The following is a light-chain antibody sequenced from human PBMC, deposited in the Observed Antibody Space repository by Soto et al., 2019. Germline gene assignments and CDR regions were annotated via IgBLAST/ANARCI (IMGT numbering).Light chain of an antibody. J-gene: IGLJ1*01. CDR1: SSNIGAGYG. CDR2: ANS. V-gene: IGLV1-40*01. Sequence: QSVLTQPPSVAGAPGQRVTISCTGSSSNIGAGYGVHWYQQLPGTAPKLLINANSNRPSGIPDRISGSKSGTTASLAITGLQAEDEADYYCQSYDSGLSAYVFGTGTKVTVL. CDR3: QSYDSGLSAYV.